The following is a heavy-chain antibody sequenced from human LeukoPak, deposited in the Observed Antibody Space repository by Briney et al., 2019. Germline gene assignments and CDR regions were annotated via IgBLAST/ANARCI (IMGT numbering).Heavy chain of an antibody. CDR3: ARDISPDDYFDSHKCYYDAFDI. V-gene: IGHV3-7*04. Sequence: QSGGSLRLSCAASGFTLSGYWMTWVRQGPGKGLEWVANINRDGGQRSYVDSVKGRFAISRDNAKNSLYLQMSGLKTEDTAVYYCARDISPDDYFDSHKCYYDAFDIWGQGTLVTVSS. J-gene: IGHJ3*02. D-gene: IGHD3-22*01. CDR2: INRDGGQR. CDR1: GFTLSGYW.